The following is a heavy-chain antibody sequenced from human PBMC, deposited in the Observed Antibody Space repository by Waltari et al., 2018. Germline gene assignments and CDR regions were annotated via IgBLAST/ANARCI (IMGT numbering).Heavy chain of an antibody. V-gene: IGHV3-53*01. Sequence: EVQLVESGGGLIQPGGSLRLSCAASGFTVSRNYISWVPQGPGKGLDGVSVIYSGGSTYYADAVKGRFTISMDNSKNTLYLQMNSLRAEDAAVYYCAREFRGTAAAGYFDYWGQGTLVTVSS. CDR2: IYSGGST. D-gene: IGHD6-13*01. J-gene: IGHJ4*02. CDR1: GFTVSRNY. CDR3: AREFRGTAAAGYFDY.